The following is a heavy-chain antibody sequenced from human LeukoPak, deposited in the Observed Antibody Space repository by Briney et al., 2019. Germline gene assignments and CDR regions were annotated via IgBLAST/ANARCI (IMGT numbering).Heavy chain of an antibody. CDR2: IYSGGST. CDR1: GFTVSSNY. CDR3: LGTTDY. D-gene: IGHD7-27*01. V-gene: IGHV3-53*01. J-gene: IGHJ4*02. Sequence: AGGSLRLSCAASGFTVSSNYMSWVRQAPGKGLEWISVIYSGGSTYYADSVKGRFTISRDNSKNTLYLQMNSLRAEDAAVYYCLGTTDYWGQGTLVTVSS.